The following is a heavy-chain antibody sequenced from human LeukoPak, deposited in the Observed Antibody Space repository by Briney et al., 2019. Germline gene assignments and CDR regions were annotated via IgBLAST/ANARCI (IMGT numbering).Heavy chain of an antibody. D-gene: IGHD3-3*01. CDR3: ARGDFWSGYSFDY. CDR2: IYYSGST. J-gene: IGHJ4*02. CDR1: GGSISSGGYY. V-gene: IGHV4-61*08. Sequence: SETLSLTCTVSGGSISSGGYYWSWIRQHPGKGLEWIGYIYYSGSTNYNPSLKSRVTISVDTSKNQFSLKLSSVTAADTAVYYCARGDFWSGYSFDYWGQGTLVTVSS.